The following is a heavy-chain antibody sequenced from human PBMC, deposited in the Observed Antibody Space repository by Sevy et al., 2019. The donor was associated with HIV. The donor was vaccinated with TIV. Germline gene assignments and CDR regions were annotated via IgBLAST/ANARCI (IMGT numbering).Heavy chain of an antibody. V-gene: IGHV4-59*01. CDR2: IYYSGST. D-gene: IGHD2-2*01. J-gene: IGHJ6*02. CDR1: GGSISSYY. Sequence: SETLSLTCTVSGGSISSYYWSWIRQPPGKGLEWIGYIYYSGSTNYNPALKSRVTISVDTSKNQCSLKLSSVTAADTAVYYCARDRTPVQHYYGMDVWGQGTTVTVSS. CDR3: ARDRTPVQHYYGMDV.